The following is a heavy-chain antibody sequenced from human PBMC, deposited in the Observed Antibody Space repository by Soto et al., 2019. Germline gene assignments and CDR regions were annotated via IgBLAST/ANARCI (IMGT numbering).Heavy chain of an antibody. CDR2: ISIYTSST. CDR1: GYTFIDYG. Sequence: QVQLVQSGGEVKKPGASVKVSCKASGYTFIDYGINWVRQAPGQGLERMGWISIYTSSTDYAQKVQGRVTMTTDTSTGTAYMELRNLRSDDTAVYYCARTYYDDRSGHFPPSHGMDVWGQGTKVTVSS. CDR3: ARTYYDDRSGHFPPSHGMDV. D-gene: IGHD3-22*01. J-gene: IGHJ6*02. V-gene: IGHV1-18*01.